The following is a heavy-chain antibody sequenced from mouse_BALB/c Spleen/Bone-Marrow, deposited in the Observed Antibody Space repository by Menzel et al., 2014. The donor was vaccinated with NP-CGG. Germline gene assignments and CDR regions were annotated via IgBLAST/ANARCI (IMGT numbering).Heavy chain of an antibody. Sequence: VQLQQSGAELVKTGASVKLSCKASGYTFTNYFMYWVKQRPGQGLEWIGEINPNNGGTNFNENLKSKATLTLDKSSSTAYMQLSSLTSEDSAVYYCTISGPGFAYWGHGILVTVSA. J-gene: IGHJ3*01. CDR1: GYTFTNYF. CDR2: INPNNGGT. V-gene: IGHV1-53*01. CDR3: TISGPGFAY.